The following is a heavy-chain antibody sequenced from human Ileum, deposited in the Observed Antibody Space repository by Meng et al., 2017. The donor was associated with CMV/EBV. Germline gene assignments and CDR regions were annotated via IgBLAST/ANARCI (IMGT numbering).Heavy chain of an antibody. J-gene: IGHJ4*02. CDR1: GFSFSTGGVG. Sequence: QITWKESGPTLVKPTQTLTLTCIFSGFSFSTGGVGVGWIRQPPGKALEWLALIYWDEDKGYSPSLKRRLTITKDTSKNQVVLTMTNVDPVDTATYFCARSLYYSSYYFDYWGQGTLVTVSS. D-gene: IGHD3-16*01. V-gene: IGHV2-5*02. CDR3: ARSLYYSSYYFDY. CDR2: IYWDEDK.